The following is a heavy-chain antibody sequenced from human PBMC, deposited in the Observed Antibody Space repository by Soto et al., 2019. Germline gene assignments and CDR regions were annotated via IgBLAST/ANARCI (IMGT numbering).Heavy chain of an antibody. CDR1: GYTFTSYG. CDR3: ARDLIHPSSGYCEDDY. J-gene: IGHJ4*01. D-gene: IGHD3-22*01. V-gene: IGHV1-18*01. CDR2: ISAYNGNT. Sequence: GASVKVSCKASGYTFTSYGISWVRQAPGQGLEWMGWISAYNGNTNYAQKLQGRVTMTTDTSTSTAYMELRSLRSDDTAVYYCARDLIHPSSGYCEDDYWGHGTMVTFSS.